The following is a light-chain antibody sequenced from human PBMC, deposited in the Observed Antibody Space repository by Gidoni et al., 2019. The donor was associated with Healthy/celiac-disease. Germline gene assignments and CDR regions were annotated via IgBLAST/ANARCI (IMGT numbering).Light chain of an antibody. Sequence: EIVMTQSPATLSVSPGERATLSCRASQSVSSNLAWYQQKPGQAPRLLIYGASTRATDIPARFSGSGSGTEFTLTISSLQSEDFAVYYYQQYNNWPLLTFXGXTKVEIK. CDR1: QSVSSN. CDR2: GAS. J-gene: IGKJ4*01. CDR3: QQYNNWPLLT. V-gene: IGKV3-15*01.